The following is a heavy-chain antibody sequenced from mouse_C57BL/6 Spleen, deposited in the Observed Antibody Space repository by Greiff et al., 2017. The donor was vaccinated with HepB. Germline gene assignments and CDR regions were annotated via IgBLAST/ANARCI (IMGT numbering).Heavy chain of an antibody. CDR2: IYPGSGST. D-gene: IGHD2-5*01. Sequence: VQLQQPGAELVKPGASVKMSCKASGYTFTSYWITWVKQRPGQGLEWIGDIYPGSGSTNYNEKFKSKATLTVDTSSSTAYMQLSSLTSEDSAVYYCAREDYSNYVWHFDVWGTGTTVTVSS. V-gene: IGHV1-55*01. CDR3: AREDYSNYVWHFDV. CDR1: GYTFTSYW. J-gene: IGHJ1*03.